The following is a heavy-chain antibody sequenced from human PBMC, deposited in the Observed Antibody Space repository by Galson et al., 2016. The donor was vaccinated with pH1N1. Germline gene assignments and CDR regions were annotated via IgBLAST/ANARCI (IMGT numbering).Heavy chain of an antibody. CDR2: INQHGSKI. J-gene: IGHJ3*02. Sequence: CAASGLVYSDYWMTWVRQAPGKGLEWVGNINQHGSKINYGDSVKGRFTISRDNAKTSLFLQMTSLRADNSAVYYCARDRTYSESNTYNDLFDIWGQGTMVTVSS. D-gene: IGHD3-16*01. V-gene: IGHV3-7*03. CDR3: ARDRTYSESNTYNDLFDI. CDR1: GLVYSDYW.